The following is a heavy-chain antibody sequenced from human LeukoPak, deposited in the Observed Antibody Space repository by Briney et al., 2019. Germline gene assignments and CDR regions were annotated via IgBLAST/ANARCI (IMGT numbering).Heavy chain of an antibody. V-gene: IGHV4-39*01. CDR2: IYYSGSI. J-gene: IGHJ4*02. CDR3: ARLKVAVVAATYIDY. CDR1: GGSISSSSYY. Sequence: PSETLSLTCTVSGGSISSSSYYWGWIRQPPGKGLEWIGSIYYSGSIYYNPSLKSRVTISVDTSKNQFSLKLSSVTAADTAVYYCARLKVAVVAATYIDYWGQGTLVTVSS. D-gene: IGHD2-15*01.